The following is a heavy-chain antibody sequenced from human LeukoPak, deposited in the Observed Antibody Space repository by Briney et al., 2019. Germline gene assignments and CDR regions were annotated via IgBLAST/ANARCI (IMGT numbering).Heavy chain of an antibody. J-gene: IGHJ6*02. CDR2: TYYRSKWYN. D-gene: IGHD6-19*01. Sequence: SQTLSLTCAISGDSVSINSAAWNWIRQSPSRGLEWLGRTYYRSKWYNDYAVSVKSRITINPDTSKNQFSLQLNSVTPEDTAVYYCARAQYSSGWYFRPGGRDDYGMDVWGQGTTVTVSS. CDR3: ARAQYSSGWYFRPGGRDDYGMDV. CDR1: GDSVSINSAA. V-gene: IGHV6-1*01.